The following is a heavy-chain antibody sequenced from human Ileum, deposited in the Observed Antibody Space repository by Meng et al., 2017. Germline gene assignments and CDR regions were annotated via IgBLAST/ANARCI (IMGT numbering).Heavy chain of an antibody. CDR1: GSPFTTYV. CDR3: ARDGYDYVWGSHLYYFDY. D-gene: IGHD3-16*02. J-gene: IGHJ4*02. Sequence: VPRGQSGAGVESPGTAGRVCVKAAGSPFTTYVLKWGRRAPGQGDEMRGGSMHCWLRAKDAQKFQGRVTITADKSTSTAYLELSSLRSDDTAVYFCARDGYDYVWGSHLYYFDYWGQGTLVTVSS. CDR2: SMHCWLRA. V-gene: IGHV1-69*14.